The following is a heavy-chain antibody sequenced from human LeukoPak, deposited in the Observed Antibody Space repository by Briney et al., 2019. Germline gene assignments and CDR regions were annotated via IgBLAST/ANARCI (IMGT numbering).Heavy chain of an antibody. V-gene: IGHV3-66*01. CDR3: VKDFKSGYDTFDY. CDR1: GFTVSSNY. CDR2: IYSGGST. J-gene: IGHJ4*02. D-gene: IGHD5-12*01. Sequence: GGSLRLSCAASGFTVSSNYMSWVRQAPGKGLEWVSVIYSGGSTYHADSVKGRFTISRDNSKNTLYLQMNSLRDEDTAVYYCVKDFKSGYDTFDYWGQGTLVTVSS.